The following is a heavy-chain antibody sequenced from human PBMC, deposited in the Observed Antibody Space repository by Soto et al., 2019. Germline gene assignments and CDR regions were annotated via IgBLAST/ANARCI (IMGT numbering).Heavy chain of an antibody. CDR2: IYYSGST. CDR1: GGSISSSSYY. CDR3: XXXXXXFDX. V-gene: IGHV4-39*01. J-gene: IGHJ4*02. Sequence: QLQLQESGPGLVKPSETLSLTCTVSGGSISSSSYYWGWIRQPPGKGLEWIGSIYYSGSTYYNPSLKSRVTISVDTSKNXFXXXXXXXXXXXXXXXXXXXXXXXFDXWGQGTLVTVSS.